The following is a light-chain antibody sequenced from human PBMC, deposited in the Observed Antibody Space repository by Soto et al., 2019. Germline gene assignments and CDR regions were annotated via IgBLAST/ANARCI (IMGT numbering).Light chain of an antibody. CDR1: SSNIGNNP. CDR2: SNY. Sequence: QSVLTQPPSASGTPGQRVTISCSGSSSNIGNNPVNWYQQLPGTAPKLLIYSNYKRPSGVPDRYSGSKSGTTASLAISGLQSEDEADYYCVGWEDSLNGVIFGGGTKLTVL. CDR3: VGWEDSLNGVI. J-gene: IGLJ2*01. V-gene: IGLV1-44*01.